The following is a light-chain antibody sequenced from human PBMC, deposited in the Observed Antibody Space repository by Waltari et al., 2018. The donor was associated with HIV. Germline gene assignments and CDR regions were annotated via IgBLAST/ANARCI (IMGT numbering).Light chain of an antibody. CDR1: QNIDNY. CDR2: LAS. V-gene: IGKV1-39*01. CDR3: QQTYSPPRT. J-gene: IGKJ5*01. Sequence: DIQMTQSPSSLSASIGDTVTITCRASQNIDNYLNWYQHQSGRVPKLLLYLASTLQTGVPPRFSGRGSGTLFSLIISDVQPEDLATYFCQQTYSPPRTLGPGTR.